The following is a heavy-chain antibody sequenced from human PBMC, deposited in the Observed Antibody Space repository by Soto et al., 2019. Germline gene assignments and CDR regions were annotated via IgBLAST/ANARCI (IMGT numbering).Heavy chain of an antibody. V-gene: IGHV1-18*04. J-gene: IGHJ4*02. Sequence: QVQLVQSGAEVKKPGASVKVSCKASGYTFNSYGVSWVRQAPGQGLEWMGWISVYSVNRNYAQRFQGRVTLTTDTSTSTAYMELRSRRSDDTAVYYCARSDEMATTGYYFDYWGQGTLVTVSS. CDR1: GYTFNSYG. CDR3: ARSDEMATTGYYFDY. D-gene: IGHD1-1*01. CDR2: ISVYSVNR.